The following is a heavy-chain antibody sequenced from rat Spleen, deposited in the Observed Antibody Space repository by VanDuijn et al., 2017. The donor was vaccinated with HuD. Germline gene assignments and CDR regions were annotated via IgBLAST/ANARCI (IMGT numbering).Heavy chain of an antibody. CDR2: ITYDGSTT. V-gene: IGHV5-29*01. J-gene: IGHJ2*01. CDR3: SRSRSLRGYYFDY. CDR1: GFTFSNFG. Sequence: EVQLVDSGGGLVQPGRSLKLSCAAPGFTFSNFGMVWVRQAPTKGLEWAATITYDGSTTYYRDSVKGRFTISRDNVKSTLDLQMDSLRSEDTATYYCSRSRSLRGYYFDYWGQGVMVTVSS. D-gene: IGHD3-1*01.